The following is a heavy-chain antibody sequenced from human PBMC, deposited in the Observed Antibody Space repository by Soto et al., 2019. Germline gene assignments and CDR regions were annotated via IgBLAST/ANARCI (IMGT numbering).Heavy chain of an antibody. V-gene: IGHV1-69*06. D-gene: IGHD3-10*01. Sequence: ASVKVSCKASGCTFSSYSSSWVPQAPGQGREWMGGIIPIFGTANYAQKFQGRVTITADKSTSTAYMGLSSLRSEDTAVYYCASRAYNNYYGSGSPISPFNYYYGMDVWGQGTTVTVSS. CDR1: GCTFSSYS. J-gene: IGHJ6*02. CDR2: IIPIFGTA. CDR3: ASRAYNNYYGSGSPISPFNYYYGMDV.